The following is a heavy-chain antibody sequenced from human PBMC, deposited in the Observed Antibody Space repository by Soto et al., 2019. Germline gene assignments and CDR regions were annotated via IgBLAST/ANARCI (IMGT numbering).Heavy chain of an antibody. Sequence: EVQLVESGGGLVQPGRSLRLSCAASGFTFDDYAMHWVRQAPGKGLEWVSGISWNSGSIGYADSVKGRFTISRDNAKKSLYLQMNSLRAEDTALYYCAKDMGAVDYGDYNFDYWGQGTLVPVSS. CDR1: GFTFDDYA. D-gene: IGHD4-17*01. CDR2: ISWNSGSI. V-gene: IGHV3-9*01. J-gene: IGHJ4*02. CDR3: AKDMGAVDYGDYNFDY.